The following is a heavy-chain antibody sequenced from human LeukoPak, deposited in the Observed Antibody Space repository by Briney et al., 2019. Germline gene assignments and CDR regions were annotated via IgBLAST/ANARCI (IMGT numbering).Heavy chain of an antibody. V-gene: IGHV4-4*07. CDR2: VSASGST. J-gene: IGHJ5*02. D-gene: IGHD1-7*01. CDR1: GDSINTSY. Sequence: SETLSLTCTVSGDSINTSYWTWVRQPVGNAMQWIGCVSASGSTSYNPSLKSRVIMSVDVSKNQLSLNLTSVTDADTAVYFCAKDLSRQRRGLNYGPWFDPWGRGTLVTVSS. CDR3: AKDLSRQRRGLNYGPWFDP.